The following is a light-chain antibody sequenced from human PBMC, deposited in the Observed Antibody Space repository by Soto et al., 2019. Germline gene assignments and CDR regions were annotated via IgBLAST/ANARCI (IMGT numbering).Light chain of an antibody. Sequence: EIVLTQSPGTLSLSPGERATLSCRASQSVSNRYLAWYQQKPGQAPRLLIYGASSRATGIPDRISGSGSGTDFTLSISRLEPEDFATYYCQQSYSSLYTFGQGTKLEIK. CDR2: GAS. CDR3: QQSYSSLYT. V-gene: IGKV3-20*01. CDR1: QSVSNRY. J-gene: IGKJ2*01.